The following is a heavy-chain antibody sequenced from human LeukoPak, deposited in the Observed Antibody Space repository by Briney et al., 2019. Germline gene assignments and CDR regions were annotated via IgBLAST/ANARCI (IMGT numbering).Heavy chain of an antibody. V-gene: IGHV4-59*12. CDR3: ARVGGRGLDAFDI. Sequence: KSSETLSLTCTVSGGSISSYYWSWIRQPPGKGLEWIGSIYYSGSTYYNPSLKSRVTISVDTSKNQFSLKLSSVTAADTAVYYCARVGGRGLDAFDIWGQGTMVTVSS. CDR2: IYYSGST. J-gene: IGHJ3*02. D-gene: IGHD3-10*01. CDR1: GGSISSYY.